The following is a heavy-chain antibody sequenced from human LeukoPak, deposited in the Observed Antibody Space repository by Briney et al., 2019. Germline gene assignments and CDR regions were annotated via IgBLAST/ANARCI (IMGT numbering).Heavy chain of an antibody. J-gene: IGHJ4*02. Sequence: GGSLRLSCAGSGFPFSIYGMSWVRQAPGKGLEWVSAISGSGGSTYYADSVKGRFTISRDNSKNTLYLQMNSLRAEDTAVYYCASEAGAAVGWGQGTLVTVSS. CDR2: ISGSGGST. CDR3: ASEAGAAVG. CDR1: GFPFSIYG. V-gene: IGHV3-23*01. D-gene: IGHD1-26*01.